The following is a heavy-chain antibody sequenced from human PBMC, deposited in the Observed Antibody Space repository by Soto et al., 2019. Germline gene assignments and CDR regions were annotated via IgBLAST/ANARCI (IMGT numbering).Heavy chain of an antibody. D-gene: IGHD2-2*01. CDR1: GYSFTSYW. CDR3: VRHRRDADIVKGGYYYRLDV. J-gene: IGHJ6*02. CDR2: IYPDDSDT. V-gene: IGHV5-51*01. Sequence: GESLKISCKASGYSFTSYWIGWVRQMPGKVPEWMGIIYPDDSDTRYSPSFEGKETISADKSIITAYLQWSSLMASETAIYYCVRHRRDADIVKGGYYYRLDVWGQGXTVTVSS.